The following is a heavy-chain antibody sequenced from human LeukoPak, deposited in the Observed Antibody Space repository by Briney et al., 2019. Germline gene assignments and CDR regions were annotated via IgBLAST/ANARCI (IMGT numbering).Heavy chain of an antibody. Sequence: GGSLRLSCAASGFTFSSYWMHWVRQAPGKGLVWVSRINSDGSSTSYADSVKGRFTISRDNSKNTLYLQMNSLRAEDTAVYYCAKVPHYDYVWGSYRPYFDYWGQGTLVTVSS. D-gene: IGHD3-16*02. CDR3: AKVPHYDYVWGSYRPYFDY. CDR2: INSDGSST. J-gene: IGHJ4*02. CDR1: GFTFSSYW. V-gene: IGHV3-74*01.